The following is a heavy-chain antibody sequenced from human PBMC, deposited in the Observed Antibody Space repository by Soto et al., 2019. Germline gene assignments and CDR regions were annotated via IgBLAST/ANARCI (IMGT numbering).Heavy chain of an antibody. J-gene: IGHJ3*02. CDR3: ARTPDI. V-gene: IGHV4-59*12. CDR2: IYYSGST. CDR1: GDSISSSY. Sequence: SETLSLTCTVSGDSISSSYWSWVRQSPGMGLEWLGYIYYSGSTNYNPSLKSRVTISVDRSKNQFSLKLSSVTAADTAVYYCARTPDIWGQGTMVTVSS.